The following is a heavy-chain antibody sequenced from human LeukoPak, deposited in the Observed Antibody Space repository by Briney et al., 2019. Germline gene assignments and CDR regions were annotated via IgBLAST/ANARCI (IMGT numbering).Heavy chain of an antibody. CDR1: GGTFSSYA. CDR2: IIPIFGTA. J-gene: IGHJ6*02. CDR3: ARVLERRLDYYYGMDV. D-gene: IGHD1-1*01. V-gene: IGHV1-69*13. Sequence: SVKVSCKASGGTFSSYAISWVRQAPGQGLEWMGGIIPIFGTANYAQEFQGRVTITADESTSTAYMELSSLRSEDTAVYYCARVLERRLDYYYGMDVWGQGTTVTVSS.